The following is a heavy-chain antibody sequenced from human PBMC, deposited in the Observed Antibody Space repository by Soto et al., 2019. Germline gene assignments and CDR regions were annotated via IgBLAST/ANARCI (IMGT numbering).Heavy chain of an antibody. J-gene: IGHJ4*02. Sequence: SCKASGYTFTSYYMHWVRQAPGQGLEWIGYIYYSGSTNYNPSLKSRVTISVDTSKNQFSLKLSSVTAADTAVYYCARAKSWLVDYWGQGTLVTVSS. D-gene: IGHD3-9*01. V-gene: IGHV4-59*01. CDR1: GYTFTSYY. CDR2: IYYSGST. CDR3: ARAKSWLVDY.